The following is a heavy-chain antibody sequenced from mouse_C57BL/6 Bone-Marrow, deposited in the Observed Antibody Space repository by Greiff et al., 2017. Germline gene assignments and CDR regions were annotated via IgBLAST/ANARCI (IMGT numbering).Heavy chain of an antibody. Sequence: DVKLQESGEGLVKPGGSLKLFCAASGFTFSSYAMSWVRQTPEKRLEWVAYLSSGGDYFYSAVTVKGLFPISRDNARNTLYLQISSLKSEGTAMYYCTRDGDSWCAYWGQGTLVTVSA. V-gene: IGHV5-9-1*02. CDR2: LSSGGDYF. CDR3: TRDGDSWCAY. CDR1: GFTFSSYA. J-gene: IGHJ3*01. D-gene: IGHD2-3*01.